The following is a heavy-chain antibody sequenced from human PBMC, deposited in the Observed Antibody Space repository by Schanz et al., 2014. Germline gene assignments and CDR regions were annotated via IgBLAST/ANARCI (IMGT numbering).Heavy chain of an antibody. CDR2: IWSDGSGK. D-gene: IGHD3-10*01. CDR1: GFAFSVYG. CDR3: ARDGNYYGSRNYYKTPYYFDY. Sequence: QVQLVESGGGVVQPGRSLRLSCAASGFAFSVYGMHWVRQAPGKGPKWVAVIWSDGSGKYYADSVKGRFTISRDSPKNTLYLQMNSLRAEDTAIYYCARDGNYYGSRNYYKTPYYFDYWGQGTLVTVSS. J-gene: IGHJ4*02. V-gene: IGHV3-33*01.